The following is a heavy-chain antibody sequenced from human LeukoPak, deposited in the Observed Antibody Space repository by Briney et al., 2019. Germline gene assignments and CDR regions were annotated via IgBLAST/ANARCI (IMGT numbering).Heavy chain of an antibody. Sequence: SQTLSLTCTVSGVSISSGDYYWSWIRHPPGKGLEWIGYIYYSGSTYYNPSLKSRVTISVDTSKNQFSLKLSSVTAADTAVYYCARVVSGRAVDPWGQGTLVTVSS. D-gene: IGHD5-24*01. CDR1: GVSISSGDYY. CDR2: IYYSGST. J-gene: IGHJ5*02. V-gene: IGHV4-30-4*01. CDR3: ARVVSGRAVDP.